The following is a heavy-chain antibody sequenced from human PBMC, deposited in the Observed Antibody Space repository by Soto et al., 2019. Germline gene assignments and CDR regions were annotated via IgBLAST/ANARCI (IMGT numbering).Heavy chain of an antibody. Sequence: SGGSLRLSCAASGFTFSDYYMSWIRQAPGKGLEWVSYISSSSSYTNYADSVKGRFTISRDNAKNSLYLQMNSLRAEDTAVYYCAREMDYDYGMDVWGQGTTVTVSS. CDR1: GFTFSDYY. CDR2: ISSSSSYT. V-gene: IGHV3-11*05. CDR3: AREMDYDYGMDV. J-gene: IGHJ6*02.